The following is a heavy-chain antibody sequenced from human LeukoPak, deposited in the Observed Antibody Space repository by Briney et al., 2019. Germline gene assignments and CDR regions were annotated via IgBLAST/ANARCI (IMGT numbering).Heavy chain of an antibody. V-gene: IGHV5-51*01. J-gene: IGHJ4*02. CDR3: ARHISDCGGDCPFDY. CDR2: IYPGDSDT. D-gene: IGHD2-21*02. Sequence: GGSLKISCKGSGYRFTSYWIGWVRQMPGKGLEWMGMIYPGDSDTRYSPSFEGQVTISADKSIATAYLQWSGLKASDTAMYYCARHISDCGGDCPFDYWGQGTLVTVSS. CDR1: GYRFTSYW.